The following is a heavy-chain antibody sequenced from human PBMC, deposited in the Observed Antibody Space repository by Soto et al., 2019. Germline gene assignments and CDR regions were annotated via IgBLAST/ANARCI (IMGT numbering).Heavy chain of an antibody. D-gene: IGHD4-4*01. CDR2: INHSGST. J-gene: IGHJ6*02. Sequence: SETLSLTCAVYGGSFSGYYWSWIRQPPGKGLEWIGEINHSGSTNYNPSLKSRVTISVDTSKNQFSLKLSSVTAADTAVYYCAGGSNYERYYYCYGMDVWGQGTTVTVSS. CDR3: AGGSNYERYYYCYGMDV. CDR1: GGSFSGYY. V-gene: IGHV4-34*01.